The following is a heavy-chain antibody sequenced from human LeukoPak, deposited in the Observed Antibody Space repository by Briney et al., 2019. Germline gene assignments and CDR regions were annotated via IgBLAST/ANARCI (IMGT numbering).Heavy chain of an antibody. V-gene: IGHV1-18*01. CDR1: GYTFTSYG. CDR3: ARLSWEVVPAPYYYYGMDV. Sequence: GASVKVSCKASGYTFTSYGISWVRQAPGQGLEWMGWISAYNGNTNYAQKLQGRVIMTTDTSTSTAYMELRSLRSDDTAVYYCARLSWEVVPAPYYYYGMDVWGQGTTVTVSS. J-gene: IGHJ6*02. CDR2: ISAYNGNT. D-gene: IGHD2-2*01.